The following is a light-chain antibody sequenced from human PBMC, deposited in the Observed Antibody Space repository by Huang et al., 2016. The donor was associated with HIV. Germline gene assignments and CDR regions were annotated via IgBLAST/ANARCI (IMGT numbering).Light chain of an antibody. V-gene: IGKV3-15*01. CDR1: QNIGGS. CDR3: QQYNDWSAVT. Sequence: EIVMTQSPATLSVSPGERATLSCRASQNIGGSLAWYQKKPGQAPRLLMYEASTRATGIPARFSGRESGTDFTLTISSLKSEDFAVYYCQQYNDWSAVTFGGGTKVEI. CDR2: EAS. J-gene: IGKJ4*01.